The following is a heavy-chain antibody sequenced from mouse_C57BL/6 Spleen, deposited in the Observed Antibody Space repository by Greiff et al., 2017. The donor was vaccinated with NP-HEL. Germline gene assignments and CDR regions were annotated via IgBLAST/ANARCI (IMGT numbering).Heavy chain of an antibody. V-gene: IGHV1-85*01. CDR3: AREGITTVVPIDY. D-gene: IGHD1-1*01. CDR1: GYTFTSYD. CDR2: IYPRDGST. J-gene: IGHJ2*01. Sequence: LQESGPELVKPGASVKLSCKASGYTFTSYDINWVKQRPGQGLEWIGWIYPRDGSTKYNEKFKGKATWTVDTSSSTAYMELHSLTSEDSAVYFCAREGITTVVPIDYWGQGTTLTVSS.